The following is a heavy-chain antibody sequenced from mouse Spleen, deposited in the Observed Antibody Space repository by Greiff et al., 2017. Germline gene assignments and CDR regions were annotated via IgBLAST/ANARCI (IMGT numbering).Heavy chain of an antibody. V-gene: IGHV5-9*04. D-gene: IGHD2-14*01. Sequence: EVKLVESGGGLVKLGGSLKLSCAASGFTFSSYAMSWVRQTPEKRLEWVAAISSGGGNTYYPDSVKGRFTISRDNAKNTLYLQMSSLKSEDTAMYYCARRYYRYDEGGFDYWGQGTTLTVSS. J-gene: IGHJ2*01. CDR3: ARRYYRYDEGGFDY. CDR2: ISSGGGNT. CDR1: GFTFSSYA.